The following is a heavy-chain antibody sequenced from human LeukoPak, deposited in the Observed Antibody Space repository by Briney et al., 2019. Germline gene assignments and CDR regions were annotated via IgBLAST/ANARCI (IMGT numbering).Heavy chain of an antibody. Sequence: GGSLRLSCAASGFTFSSYAMSWVRQAPGKGLEWVSGISGSGGSTYYAGSVKGRFTISRDNSKNTLYLQMNSVRTEDTAVYFCARRSGVAVAGAFDYWGQGTLVTVSS. V-gene: IGHV3-23*01. CDR2: ISGSGGST. CDR1: GFTFSSYA. J-gene: IGHJ4*02. CDR3: ARRSGVAVAGAFDY. D-gene: IGHD6-19*01.